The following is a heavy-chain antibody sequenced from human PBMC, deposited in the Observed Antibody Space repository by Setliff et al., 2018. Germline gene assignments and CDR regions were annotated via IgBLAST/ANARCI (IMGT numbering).Heavy chain of an antibody. Sequence: ASVKVSCKASGYTFTSYGISWVRQAPGQGLEWMGWISAYNGNTNYAQTLQGRVTMTTDTSTSTAYMELRSLRSDDTAVYYCARESGYYYDSSGYYTDAFDIWGQGTMVTVSS. V-gene: IGHV1-18*01. D-gene: IGHD3-22*01. J-gene: IGHJ3*02. CDR1: GYTFTSYG. CDR3: ARESGYYYDSSGYYTDAFDI. CDR2: ISAYNGNT.